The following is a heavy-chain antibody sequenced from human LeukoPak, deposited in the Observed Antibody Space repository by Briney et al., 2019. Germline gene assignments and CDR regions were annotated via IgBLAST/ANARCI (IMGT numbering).Heavy chain of an antibody. CDR1: GYTFTSYG. CDR2: IRYDGSNK. Sequence: PGGSLRLSCAASGYTFTSYGMHWVRQAPGKGLEWVAFIRYDGSNKYYADSVKGRFTISRDNSKNTLYLQMNSLRAEDTAVYYCAKDKTQGHLNYFDYWGQGTLVTVSS. CDR3: AKDKTQGHLNYFDY. V-gene: IGHV3-30*02. J-gene: IGHJ4*02.